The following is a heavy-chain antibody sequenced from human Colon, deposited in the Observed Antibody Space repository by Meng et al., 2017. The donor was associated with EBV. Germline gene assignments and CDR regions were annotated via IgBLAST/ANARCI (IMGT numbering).Heavy chain of an antibody. V-gene: IGHV4-30-2*01. CDR1: GDSISSGDYS. CDR3: ARGPYCGGDCYWFDP. D-gene: IGHD2-21*02. CDR2: IYHGGTT. Sequence: QLLPLESAYGLVQPSQSLSLTCAVAGDSISSGDYSWSWIRQPPGQGLEWIGYIYHGGTTYNTSLKSRVTISVDNSKNQFSLRLTSVTAADTAVYYCARGPYCGGDCYWFDPWGQGTLVTVSS. J-gene: IGHJ5*02.